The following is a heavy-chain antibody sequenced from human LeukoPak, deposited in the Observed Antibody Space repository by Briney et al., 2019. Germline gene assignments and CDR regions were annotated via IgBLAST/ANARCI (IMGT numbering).Heavy chain of an antibody. CDR3: ARDLLSGWSSYYFDY. V-gene: IGHV3-30*03. CDR2: ISYDGSNK. J-gene: IGHJ4*02. CDR1: GFTFSSYG. Sequence: PGGSLRLSCAASGFTFSSYGMHWVRQAPGKGLEWVAVISYDGSNKYYADSVKGRFTISRDNSKNTLYLQMNSLRAEDTAVYYCARDLLSGWSSYYFDYWGQGTLVTVSS. D-gene: IGHD6-19*01.